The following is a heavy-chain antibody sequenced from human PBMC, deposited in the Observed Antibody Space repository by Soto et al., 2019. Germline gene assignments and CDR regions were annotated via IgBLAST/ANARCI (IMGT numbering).Heavy chain of an antibody. J-gene: IGHJ4*02. CDR1: GGSISSYY. CDR2: IYYSGST. D-gene: IGHD5-12*01. Sequence: LSLTCTVSGGSISSYYWSWIRQPPGKGLEWIGYIYYSGSTNYNPSLKSRVTISVDTSKNQFSLKLSSVTAADTAVYYCARDIRYSAYEIFDYWGQGTLVTVSS. V-gene: IGHV4-59*01. CDR3: ARDIRYSAYEIFDY.